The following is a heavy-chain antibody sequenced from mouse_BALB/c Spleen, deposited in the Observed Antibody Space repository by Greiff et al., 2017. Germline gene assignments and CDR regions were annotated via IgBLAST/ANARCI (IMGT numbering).Heavy chain of an antibody. D-gene: IGHD1-1*01. CDR3: TRSDYYYGSSWYFDV. CDR2: INPYNDGT. J-gene: IGHJ1*01. CDR1: GYTFTSYV. Sequence: VQLQQSGPELVKPGASVKMSCKASGYTFTSYVMHWVKQKPGQGLEWIGYINPYNDGTKYNEKFKGKATLTSDKSSSTAYMELSSLTSEDSAVYYCTRSDYYYGSSWYFDVWGAGTTVTVSS. V-gene: IGHV1-14*01.